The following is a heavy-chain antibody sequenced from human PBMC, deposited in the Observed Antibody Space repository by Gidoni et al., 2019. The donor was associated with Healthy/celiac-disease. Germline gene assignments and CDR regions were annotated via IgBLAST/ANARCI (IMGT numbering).Heavy chain of an antibody. V-gene: IGHV3-13*04. CDR1: GFTFSSYD. D-gene: IGHD1-1*01. CDR3: ARGNDPDAFDI. J-gene: IGHJ3*02. CDR2: IGTAGDT. Sequence: EVQLVESGGGLVQPGGSLRLSCAASGFTFSSYDMHWVRQATGKGLEWVSAIGTAGDTYYPGSVKGRFTISRENAKNSLYLQMNSLRAGDTAVYYCARGNDPDAFDIWGQGTMVTVSS.